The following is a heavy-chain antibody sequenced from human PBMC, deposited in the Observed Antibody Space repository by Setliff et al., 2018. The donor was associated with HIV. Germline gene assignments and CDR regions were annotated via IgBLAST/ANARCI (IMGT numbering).Heavy chain of an antibody. V-gene: IGHV3-23*01. CDR3: AKTLYYYDSSAYPGLDAFDI. CDR2: ISDSGGST. D-gene: IGHD3-22*01. CDR1: GFTFSSYA. Sequence: PGGSLRLSCAASGFTFSSYAMSWVRQAPGKGLEWVSAISDSGGSTYYADSVKGRFTISRDNSKNTLYLQMNSLRAEDTAVYYCAKTLYYYDSSAYPGLDAFDIWGQGTMVTVSS. J-gene: IGHJ3*02.